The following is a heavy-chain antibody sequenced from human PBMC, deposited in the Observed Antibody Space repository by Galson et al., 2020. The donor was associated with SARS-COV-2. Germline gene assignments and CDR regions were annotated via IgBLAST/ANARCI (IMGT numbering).Heavy chain of an antibody. CDR2: ISGDGNYV. CDR1: GFTFTSYS. J-gene: IGHJ1*01. CDR3: ARDYCSTISWYGFQH. V-gene: IGHV3-21*01. Sequence: GESLKISCAASGFTFTSYSLNWVRQAPGRGLEWVSFISGDGNYVFYADSVRGRFTISRDNSKNSVYLQMTNLRAEETAVYYCARDYCSTISWYGFQHWGPGTLVTVSS. D-gene: IGHD2-2*01.